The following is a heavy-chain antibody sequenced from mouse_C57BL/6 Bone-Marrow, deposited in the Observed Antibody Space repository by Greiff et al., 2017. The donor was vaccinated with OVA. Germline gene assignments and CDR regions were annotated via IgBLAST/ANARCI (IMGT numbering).Heavy chain of an antibody. CDR3: ASLIRCYAMDY. J-gene: IGHJ4*01. CDR2: IRNKANGYTT. CDR1: GFTFTDYY. Sequence: DVQLVESGGGLVQPGGSLSLSCAASGFTFTDYYMSWVRQPPGKALEWLGFIRNKANGYTTEYSASVKGRFTISRDNSQSILYLQMNALRAEDSATYYCASLIRCYAMDYWGQGTSVTVSS. D-gene: IGHD1-1*01. V-gene: IGHV7-3*01.